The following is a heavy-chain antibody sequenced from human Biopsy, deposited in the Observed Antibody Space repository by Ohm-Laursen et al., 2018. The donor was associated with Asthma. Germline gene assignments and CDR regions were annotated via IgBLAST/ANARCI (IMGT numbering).Heavy chain of an antibody. D-gene: IGHD2-15*01. Sequence: GTLSLTCPVSGGSVSSGSYYWSWIRQPPGKGLAWVSYISYSGSTDYNPSLKSRLTISMDTSKNQFSLKLSSVTAADTAVYYCARVPTTLRYFDLWGRGTLVTVST. CDR3: ARVPTTLRYFDL. V-gene: IGHV4-61*01. CDR2: ISYSGST. J-gene: IGHJ2*01. CDR1: GGSVSSGSYY.